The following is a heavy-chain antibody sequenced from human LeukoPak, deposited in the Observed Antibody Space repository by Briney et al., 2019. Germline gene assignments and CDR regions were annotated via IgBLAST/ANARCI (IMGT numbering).Heavy chain of an antibody. CDR1: GYTFTSYD. Sequence: ASVKVSCKASGYTFTSYDINWVRQATGQGLEWMGWMNPNSGNTGYAQKFQGRVAITRNTSISTAYMELSSLRSEDTAVYYCARFYYDSSGYYGLDYWGQGTLVTVSS. V-gene: IGHV1-8*03. CDR2: MNPNSGNT. J-gene: IGHJ4*02. D-gene: IGHD3-22*01. CDR3: ARFYYDSSGYYGLDY.